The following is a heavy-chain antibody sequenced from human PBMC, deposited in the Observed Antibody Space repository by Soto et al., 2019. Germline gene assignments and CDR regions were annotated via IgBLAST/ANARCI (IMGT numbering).Heavy chain of an antibody. CDR3: ARDYGYYPALLYYYYGIDV. D-gene: IGHD4-17*01. J-gene: IGHJ6*02. CDR2: ISAYNGNT. CDR1: GYTFTSYG. Sequence: GASVKGSWKGCGYTFTSYGISWVRQAPGQGLEWMGWISAYNGNTNYAQKLQGRVTMTTDTSTSTAYMELRSLRSDDTAVYYCARDYGYYPALLYYYYGIDVRGQGTTVPVS. V-gene: IGHV1-18*04.